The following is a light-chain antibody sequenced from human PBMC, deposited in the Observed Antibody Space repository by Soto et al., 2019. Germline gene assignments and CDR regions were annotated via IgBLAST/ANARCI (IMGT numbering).Light chain of an antibody. CDR2: DTS. Sequence: QAVVTQEPSLTVSPGGTVTLTCGSSTGAVTSGHYPYWFQQKPGQAPRTLIYDTSNKHSWTPARFSGSLLGGKAALTLSGAQPEDEAEYYCLLYYGGVPYVLFGGGTKLTVL. J-gene: IGLJ2*01. CDR3: LLYYGGVPYVL. CDR1: TGAVTSGHY. V-gene: IGLV7-46*01.